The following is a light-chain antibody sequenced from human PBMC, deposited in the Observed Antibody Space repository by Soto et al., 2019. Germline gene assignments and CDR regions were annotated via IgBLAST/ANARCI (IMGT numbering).Light chain of an antibody. Sequence: SVLTQPASVSGSPGQSITISCTGTSSDVGGFNYVSWYQQHPGKAPKLMIYDVTNRPSGVSYRFSGSKSGNTASLTISGLQAEDEADYYCNSYTSSRTYVFGTGTKVTVL. J-gene: IGLJ1*01. CDR2: DVT. CDR1: SSDVGGFNY. V-gene: IGLV2-14*03. CDR3: NSYTSSRTYV.